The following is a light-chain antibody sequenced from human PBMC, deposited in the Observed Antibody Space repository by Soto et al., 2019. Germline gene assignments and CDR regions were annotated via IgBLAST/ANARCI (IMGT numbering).Light chain of an antibody. V-gene: IGLV1-47*01. Sequence: QSVLTQPSSVSGTPGQGGTISCSGSISNIGNNYVYWFQQLPGTAPKVLTNRNDQRPSGVPDRFSGSKSGTSASLAISGLRSEDEADYYCAAWDDTVRSYVFGTGTKVTVL. CDR2: RND. CDR1: ISNIGNNY. CDR3: AAWDDTVRSYV. J-gene: IGLJ1*01.